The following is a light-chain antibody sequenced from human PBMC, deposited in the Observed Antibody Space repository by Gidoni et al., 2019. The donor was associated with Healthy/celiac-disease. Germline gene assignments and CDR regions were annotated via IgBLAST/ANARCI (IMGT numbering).Light chain of an antibody. CDR3: QQYNNWPLT. CDR1: QRVSSN. CDR2: CAS. J-gene: IGKJ4*01. V-gene: IGKV3-15*01. Sequence: EIVMTQSPATLSVSPGERATLSCRASQRVSSNLAWYQQKPGQAPRLLSYCASTRATGIPARFSGSGSGTEFTLTISSLQSEDFAVYYCQQYNNWPLTFGGGTKVEIK.